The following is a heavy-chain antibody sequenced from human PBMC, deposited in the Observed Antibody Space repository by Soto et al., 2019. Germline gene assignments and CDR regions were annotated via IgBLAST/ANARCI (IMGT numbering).Heavy chain of an antibody. J-gene: IGHJ4*02. CDR3: VTKRYSVPPQAYFDY. CDR1: GGSVSSSSYY. V-gene: IGHV4-39*01. D-gene: IGHD1-1*01. CDR2: VYYSGRS. Sequence: PSETLSLTCTVSGGSVSSSSYYWGWIRQSPGKGLEWIGSVYYSGRSYSNPPVKSRVTISVDTSKNQFSLNLNSVTASDTAVYYSVTKRYSVPPQAYFDYWGPGALVTVSS.